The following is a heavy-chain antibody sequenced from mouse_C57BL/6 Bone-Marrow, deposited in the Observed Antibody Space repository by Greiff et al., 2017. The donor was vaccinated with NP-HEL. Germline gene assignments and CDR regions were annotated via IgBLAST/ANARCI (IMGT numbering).Heavy chain of an antibody. V-gene: IGHV1-52*01. J-gene: IGHJ4*01. CDR3: ARLWLRQRRYYAMDY. CDR1: GYTFTSYW. CDR2: IDPSDSET. Sequence: VQLQQPGAELVRPGSSVKLSCKASGYTFTSYWMHWVKQRPIQGLEWIGNIDPSDSETHYNQKFKDKATLTVDKSSSTAYMQLNSLTSEDSAVYYCARLWLRQRRYYAMDYWGQGTSVTVSS. D-gene: IGHD2-2*01.